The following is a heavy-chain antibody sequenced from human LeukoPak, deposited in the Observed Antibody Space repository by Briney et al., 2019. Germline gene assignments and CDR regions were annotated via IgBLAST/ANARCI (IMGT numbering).Heavy chain of an antibody. CDR1: GYTFTSYD. J-gene: IGHJ5*02. V-gene: IGHV1-8*03. CDR2: MNPNSGNT. CDR3: ARDQGYDYVWGSYPEIDP. D-gene: IGHD3-16*02. Sequence: ASVKVSCKASGYTFTSYDISWVRQATGQGLEWMGWMNPNSGNTAYAQKFQGRVTITRNTSISTAYMELSSLRSEDTAVYYCARDQGYDYVWGSYPEIDPWGQGTLVTVSS.